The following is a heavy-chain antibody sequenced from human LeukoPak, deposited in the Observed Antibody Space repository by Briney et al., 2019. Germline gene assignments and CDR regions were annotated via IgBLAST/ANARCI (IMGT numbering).Heavy chain of an antibody. D-gene: IGHD3-22*01. CDR1: GFTFSSYA. Sequence: GGSLSLSCAASGFTFSSYAMHWVRQAPGKGLEWVAVISYDGSNKYYADSVKGRFTISRDNSKYTLYLQMNSLRAEDTAVYYCARHKATQYYFDSSGYPLDYWGQGTLVTVSS. CDR2: ISYDGSNK. V-gene: IGHV3-30*04. CDR3: ARHKATQYYFDSSGYPLDY. J-gene: IGHJ4*02.